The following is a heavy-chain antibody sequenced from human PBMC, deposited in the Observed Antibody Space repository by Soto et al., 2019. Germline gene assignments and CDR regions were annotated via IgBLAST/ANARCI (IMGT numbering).Heavy chain of an antibody. Sequence: XETLSLTCAVSSGSISSSNWWSWVLQPPGKGLEWIGEIYHSGSTNYNPSLKSRVTISVDKSKNQFSLKLSSVTAAGTAVYYCARGGHCSGGSCYGYYYMDVWGKGTTVTVSS. CDR2: IYHSGST. D-gene: IGHD2-15*01. CDR1: SGSISSSNW. V-gene: IGHV4-4*02. J-gene: IGHJ6*03. CDR3: ARGGHCSGGSCYGYYYMDV.